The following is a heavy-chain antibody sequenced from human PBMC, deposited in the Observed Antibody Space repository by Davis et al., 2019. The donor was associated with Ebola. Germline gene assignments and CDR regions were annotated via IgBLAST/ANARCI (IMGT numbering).Heavy chain of an antibody. V-gene: IGHV3-30-3*01. CDR3: ARAESYYYYYMDV. J-gene: IGHJ6*03. D-gene: IGHD2/OR15-2a*01. CDR2: ISYDGSNK. CDR1: GFTFSSYA. Sequence: GESLKISCAASGFTFSSYAMHWVRQAPGKGLEWVAVISYDGSNKYYADSVKGRFTISRDNSKNTLYLQMNSLRAEDTAVYYCARAESYYYYYMDVWGKGTTVTVSS.